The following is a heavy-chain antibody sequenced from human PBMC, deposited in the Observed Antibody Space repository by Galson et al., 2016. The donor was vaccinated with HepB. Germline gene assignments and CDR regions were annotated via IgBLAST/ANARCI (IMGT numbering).Heavy chain of an antibody. D-gene: IGHD2/OR15-2a*01. Sequence: SLRLSCAASGFTFNNYGMHWVRQAPGKGLEWVAADSMDGRRKFYADSVKGRFTISRDNSNSMLFLQMSSLRVDDTAVYYCARSHEYCPPVGCSVDYWGQGSLVSVAS. CDR1: GFTFNNYG. J-gene: IGHJ4*02. V-gene: IGHV3-30*03. CDR3: ARSHEYCPPVGCSVDY. CDR2: DSMDGRRK.